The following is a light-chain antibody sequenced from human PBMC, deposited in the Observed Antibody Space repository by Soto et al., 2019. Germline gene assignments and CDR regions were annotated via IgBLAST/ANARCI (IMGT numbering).Light chain of an antibody. Sequence: DIQMTQSPSSLSASVGDRVTISCQASQDISSWLNWYQQKPGKAPNLLIYDESNLETGVPSRFSGSGSGTDFTFTISSLQPEDIATYYCQQYDNLPLTFGGGTKVDIK. J-gene: IGKJ4*01. V-gene: IGKV1-33*01. CDR1: QDISSW. CDR3: QQYDNLPLT. CDR2: DES.